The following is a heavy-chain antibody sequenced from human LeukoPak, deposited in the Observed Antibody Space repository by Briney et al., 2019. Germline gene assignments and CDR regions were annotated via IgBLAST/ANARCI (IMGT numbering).Heavy chain of an antibody. CDR1: GGSISSYY. CDR2: IYYSGST. Sequence: SETLSLTCTVSGGSISSYYWSWIRQPPGKGLEWIGYIYYSGSTNYNPSLKSRVTISVDTSKNQFSLKLSSVTAADTAVYYCARRLQRTRPTLGAFDIWGQGTMVTVSS. J-gene: IGHJ3*02. V-gene: IGHV4-59*08. CDR3: ARRLQRTRPTLGAFDI. D-gene: IGHD1/OR15-1a*01.